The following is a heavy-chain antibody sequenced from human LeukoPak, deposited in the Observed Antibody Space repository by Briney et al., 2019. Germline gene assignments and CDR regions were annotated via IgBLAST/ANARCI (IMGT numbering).Heavy chain of an antibody. J-gene: IGHJ4*02. CDR3: ARGPTYYYDSSGYFDY. V-gene: IGHV1-69*05. Sequence: ASVKVSCKTSGGTFNNYAINWLRQAPGQGLEWMGGIIPIFGTANYSQKFLDRVTITTDRSTRTAYMELNSLISEDTAVYYCARGPTYYYDSSGYFDYWGQGTLVTVSS. CDR1: GGTFNNYA. D-gene: IGHD3-22*01. CDR2: IIPIFGTA.